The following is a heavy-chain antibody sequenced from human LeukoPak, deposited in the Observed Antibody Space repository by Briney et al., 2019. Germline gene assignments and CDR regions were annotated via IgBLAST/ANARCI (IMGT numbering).Heavy chain of an antibody. CDR3: ARDPKSYYDSSGYLIDAFDI. J-gene: IGHJ3*02. CDR2: IKQDGSEK. Sequence: GGSLRLSCAASGFTFSSYWMSWVRQAPGKGLEWVANIKQDGSEKYYVDSVKGRFTISRDNAKNSLYLQMNSLRAEDTAVYYCARDPKSYYDSSGYLIDAFDIWGQGTMVTVSS. V-gene: IGHV3-7*01. CDR1: GFTFSSYW. D-gene: IGHD3-22*01.